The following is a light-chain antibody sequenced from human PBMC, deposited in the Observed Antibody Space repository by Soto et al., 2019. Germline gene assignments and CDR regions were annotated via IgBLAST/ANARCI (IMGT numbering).Light chain of an antibody. CDR2: KAS. CDR1: QSISSW. V-gene: IGKV1-5*03. CDR3: QQYHSYSLT. J-gene: IGKJ4*01. Sequence: DIQITQSPSTLSASVGDRVIITCRASQSISSWLAWYQQKPGKAPKLLIYKASSLEGGVPSRFSGSGSGTDFTLTISSLQPDDFATYYCQQYHSYSLTFGGGTKVDIK.